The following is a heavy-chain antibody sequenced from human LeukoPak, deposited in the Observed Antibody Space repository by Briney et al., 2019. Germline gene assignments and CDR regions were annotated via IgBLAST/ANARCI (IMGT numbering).Heavy chain of an antibody. CDR1: GGSISSGAYY. CDR2: IYNRGT. D-gene: IGHD3-22*01. V-gene: IGHV4-30-4*01. CDR3: ASSSSGWVVVITKPPPLFDY. J-gene: IGHJ4*02. Sequence: SETLSLTCTVSGGSISSGAYYWSWIRQPPGKGLEWIGYIYNRGTYYNPSLKSRITISVDTSKNQLSLRLTSVTAADTAMYYCASSSSGWVVVITKPPPLFDYWGQGALVTASS.